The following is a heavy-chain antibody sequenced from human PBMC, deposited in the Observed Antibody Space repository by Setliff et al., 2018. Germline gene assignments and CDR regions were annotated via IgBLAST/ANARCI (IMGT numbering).Heavy chain of an antibody. CDR3: ARQDGRITMIVVVMQAFDI. J-gene: IGHJ3*02. CDR1: GGSISSHY. V-gene: IGHV4-59*11. CDR2: IYYSGST. Sequence: SLTCTVSGGSISSHYWSWIRQPPGKGLEWIGSIYYSGSTNYNPSLKSRVTISVDTSKNQFSLKLSSVTAADTAVHYCARQDGRITMIVVVMQAFDIWGQGTMVTVSS. D-gene: IGHD3-22*01.